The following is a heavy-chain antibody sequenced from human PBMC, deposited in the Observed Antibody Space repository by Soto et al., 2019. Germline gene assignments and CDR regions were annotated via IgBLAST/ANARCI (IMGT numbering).Heavy chain of an antibody. D-gene: IGHD3-22*01. J-gene: IGHJ4*02. Sequence: QVQLQESGPGLVKPSQTLSLTCTVSGGSISSAGYYWSWIRQHPEKGLEWIGHISYSGNTNYNPSLKSRLTISVDTSNKQFSLKLSSVTAADTAVYYCARAPYYFDGSAYYSFDYWGQGTLVTVSS. CDR1: GGSISSAGYY. CDR2: ISYSGNT. CDR3: ARAPYYFDGSAYYSFDY. V-gene: IGHV4-31*03.